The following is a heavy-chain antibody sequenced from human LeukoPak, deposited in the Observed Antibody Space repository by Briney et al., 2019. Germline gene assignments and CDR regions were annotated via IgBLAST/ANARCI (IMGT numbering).Heavy chain of an antibody. V-gene: IGHV3-9*03. Sequence: PGGSLRLSCAASGFTFDDYAMHWVRQAPGKGLEWVSGISWNSGSIGYADSVKGRFTISRDNAKNSLYLQMNSLRAEDMALYYCAKDYHRRSSGWYGLGYFDYWGQGTLVTVSS. CDR3: AKDYHRRSSGWYGLGYFDY. CDR1: GFTFDDYA. D-gene: IGHD6-19*01. CDR2: ISWNSGSI. J-gene: IGHJ4*02.